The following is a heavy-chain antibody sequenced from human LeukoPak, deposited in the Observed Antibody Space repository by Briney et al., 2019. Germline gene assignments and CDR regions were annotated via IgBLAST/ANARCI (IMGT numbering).Heavy chain of an antibody. Sequence: SETLSLTCTVSGGSISSYYWSWIRQPAGKGLEWIGRIYTSGSTNYNPSLKSRVTMLVDTSKNQFSLKLSSVTAADTAVYYCARSPTYYYDSSGYYYYFDYWGQGTLVTVSS. CDR2: IYTSGST. J-gene: IGHJ4*02. V-gene: IGHV4-4*07. D-gene: IGHD3-22*01. CDR1: GGSISSYY. CDR3: ARSPTYYYDSSGYYYYFDY.